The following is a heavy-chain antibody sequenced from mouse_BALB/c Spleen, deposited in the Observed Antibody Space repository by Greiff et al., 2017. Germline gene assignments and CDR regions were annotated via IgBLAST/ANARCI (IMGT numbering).Heavy chain of an antibody. V-gene: IGHV5-6-5*01. CDR2: ISSGGST. Sequence: EVNVVESGGGLVKPGGSLKLSCAASGFTFSSYAMSWVRQTPEKRLELVASISSGGSTYYPDSVKGRFTISRDNARNILYLQMSSLRSEDTAMYYCARFPYDYDHYFDYWGQGTTLTVSS. CDR1: GFTFSSYA. J-gene: IGHJ2*01. D-gene: IGHD2-4*01. CDR3: ARFPYDYDHYFDY.